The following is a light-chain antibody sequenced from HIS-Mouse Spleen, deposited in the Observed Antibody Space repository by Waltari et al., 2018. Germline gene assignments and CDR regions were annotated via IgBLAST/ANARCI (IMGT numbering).Light chain of an antibody. V-gene: IGLV3-16*01. CDR1: ALPKKY. CDR3: LSADSSGTWV. Sequence: SYELTQPPSVSVSLGQMARITCSGEALPKKYAYWYQQKPGQFPVLGIYKDSERPSGIPERFSGSSSGTIVTLTISGVQAEDEADYYCLSADSSGTWVFGGGTKLTVL. J-gene: IGLJ3*02. CDR2: KDS.